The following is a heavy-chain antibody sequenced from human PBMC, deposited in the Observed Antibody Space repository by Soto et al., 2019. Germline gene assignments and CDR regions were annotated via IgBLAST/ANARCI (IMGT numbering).Heavy chain of an antibody. V-gene: IGHV1-18*01. CDR2: ISAYNGNT. J-gene: IGHJ4*02. CDR1: GYTFTNFG. CDR3: ARSIVVVTALDY. D-gene: IGHD2-21*02. Sequence: ASVNVSCKASGYTFTNFGISWVRQAPGQGLEWMGWISAYNGNTKYSQKFQGRVTITRDTSASTAYMELSILRSEDTAVYYCARSIVVVTALDYWGQGTLVTVSS.